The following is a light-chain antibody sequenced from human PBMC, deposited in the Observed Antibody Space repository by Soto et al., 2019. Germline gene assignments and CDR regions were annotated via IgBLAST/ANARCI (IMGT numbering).Light chain of an antibody. CDR3: QQYTNWPRT. V-gene: IGKV3-15*01. CDR2: GAS. J-gene: IGKJ1*01. CDR1: QSVSSN. Sequence: EVVMTQSPDSLSVSPGERATLSCRASQSVSSNLAWYQQKLGQAPRLLIYGASTRATGISARFSGSGSGTEFTLTISSLQSEDFAIYYCQQYTNWPRTFGQGTRVEIK.